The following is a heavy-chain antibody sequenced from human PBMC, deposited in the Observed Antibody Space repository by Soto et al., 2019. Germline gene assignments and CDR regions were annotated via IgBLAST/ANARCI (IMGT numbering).Heavy chain of an antibody. D-gene: IGHD2-15*01. Sequence: QVQLVESGGGVVQPGRSLRLSCAASGFTFSSYDMHWVRQAPGKGLEWVAVIWYDGSNKYYADSVKGRFTISRDNSKTTLYLQMNSLRAEDTAVYYCARESLYCSGGSCYSSWYFDLWGRGTLVTVSS. CDR2: IWYDGSNK. V-gene: IGHV3-33*01. J-gene: IGHJ2*01. CDR1: GFTFSSYD. CDR3: ARESLYCSGGSCYSSWYFDL.